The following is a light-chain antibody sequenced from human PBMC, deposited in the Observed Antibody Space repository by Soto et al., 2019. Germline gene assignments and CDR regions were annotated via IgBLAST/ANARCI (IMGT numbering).Light chain of an antibody. CDR1: SSNIGAGYD. J-gene: IGLJ2*01. CDR3: QSYDSRLRVSV. V-gene: IGLV1-40*01. CDR2: GNS. Sequence: QSVLTQPPSVSGAPGQRVTISCTGSSSNIGAGYDVHWYQQLPGTAPKLLIYGNSNRPSGVPDRFSGSKSGTSASLAITGLQAEDEAEYNCQSYDSRLRVSVFGGGTKLTVL.